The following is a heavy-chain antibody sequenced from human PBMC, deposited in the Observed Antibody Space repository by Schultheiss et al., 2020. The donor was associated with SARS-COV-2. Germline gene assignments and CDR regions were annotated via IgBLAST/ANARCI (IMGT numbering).Heavy chain of an antibody. CDR1: GGSISSGSYY. D-gene: IGHD3-22*01. V-gene: IGHV4-31*03. CDR2: IYYSGST. J-gene: IGHJ3*02. CDR3: ARDFYYDSSGFDAFDI. Sequence: LRLSCTVSGGSISSGSYYWSWIRQHPGKGLEWIGYIYYSGSTYYNPSLKSRVTISVDTSKNQFSLKLSSVTAADTAVYYCARDFYYDSSGFDAFDIWGQGTMVTVSS.